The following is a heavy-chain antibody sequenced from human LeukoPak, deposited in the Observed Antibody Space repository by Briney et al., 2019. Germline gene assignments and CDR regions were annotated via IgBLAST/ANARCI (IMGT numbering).Heavy chain of an antibody. CDR1: GFTFSSYA. CDR3: ARDDHLGPDGKFSDFGY. Sequence: GGSLRLSCAASGFTFSSYAMSWVRQAPGKGLEWVSAISGSGGSTYYADSVKGRFTIARANAKNSLYLQMNSLRAEDTAVYHCARDDHLGPDGKFSDFGYWGQGALVSVSS. CDR2: ISGSGGST. D-gene: IGHD7-27*01. J-gene: IGHJ4*02. V-gene: IGHV3-23*01.